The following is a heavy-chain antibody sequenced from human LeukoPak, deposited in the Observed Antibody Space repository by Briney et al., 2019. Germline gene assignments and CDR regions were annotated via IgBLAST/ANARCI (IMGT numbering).Heavy chain of an antibody. V-gene: IGHV3-7*04. CDR3: ARGDFWSGDYTDAFDV. D-gene: IGHD3-3*01. CDR2: MKPDGSEK. CDR1: GFTFSNYW. J-gene: IGHJ3*01. Sequence: GGSLRLSCAASGFTFSNYWMSWVRQAPGKGLEWVANMKPDGSEKYYVDSVKGRFSISRDNVRNALYLQMNSLRAGDTALYYCARGDFWSGDYTDAFDVWGQGTMVTVSS.